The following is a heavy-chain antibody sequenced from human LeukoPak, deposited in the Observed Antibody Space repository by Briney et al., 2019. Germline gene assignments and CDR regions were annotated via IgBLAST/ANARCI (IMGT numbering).Heavy chain of an antibody. D-gene: IGHD6-19*01. Sequence: GASVKVSCKXSGYTFTGYYMHWVRQSPGQGLEWMGRINPNSGGTNYAQKFQGRVTMTRDTSISTAYMELSRLRSDDTAVYYCARDLPRGIAVAGIKSDYWGQGTLVTVSS. V-gene: IGHV1-2*06. CDR2: INPNSGGT. J-gene: IGHJ4*02. CDR1: GYTFTGYY. CDR3: ARDLPRGIAVAGIKSDY.